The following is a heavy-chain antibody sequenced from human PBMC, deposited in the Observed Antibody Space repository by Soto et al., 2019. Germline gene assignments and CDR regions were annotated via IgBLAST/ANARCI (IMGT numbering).Heavy chain of an antibody. CDR2: IYSGGST. J-gene: IGHJ6*02. CDR1: GFTVSSNY. D-gene: IGHD2-15*01. V-gene: IGHV3-53*01. CDR3: ARDCSGGSCYHGMDV. Sequence: PGGSLRLSCAASGFTVSSNYMSWVRQAPGKGLEWVSVIYSGGSTYHADSVKGRFTISRDNSKNTLYLQMNSLRAEDTAVYYCARDCSGGSCYHGMDVWGQGTTVTVSS.